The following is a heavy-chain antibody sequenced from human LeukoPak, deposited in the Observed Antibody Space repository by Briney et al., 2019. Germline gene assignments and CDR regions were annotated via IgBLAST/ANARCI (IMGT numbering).Heavy chain of an antibody. V-gene: IGHV3-30*18. CDR1: GFTFSSYG. D-gene: IGHD1-1*01. CDR2: VSSAGSTK. CDR3: TKEGATGSPYSFDY. J-gene: IGHJ4*02. Sequence: GGSLRLSCAASGFTFSSYGMHWVRQAPGKGLEWVAVVSSAGSTKYYADSVKGRFTISRDNSKKTLDLQMSNLRAEDTAVYYCTKEGATGSPYSFDYWGQGTLVTVSS.